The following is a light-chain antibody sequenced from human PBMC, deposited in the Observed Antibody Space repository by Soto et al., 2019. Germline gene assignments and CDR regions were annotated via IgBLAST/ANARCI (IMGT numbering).Light chain of an antibody. CDR3: QQYGDSPLIT. Sequence: EIVLTQSPGTLSLSPGERATLSCRASQSVSRTYVAWYQQKPGRAPRLLIHAASSRATGIPDRFSGSGSGTDFTLTISKLEPEDFAVYYCQQYGDSPLITFGRGTRLEIK. CDR1: QSVSRTY. CDR2: AAS. J-gene: IGKJ5*01. V-gene: IGKV3-20*01.